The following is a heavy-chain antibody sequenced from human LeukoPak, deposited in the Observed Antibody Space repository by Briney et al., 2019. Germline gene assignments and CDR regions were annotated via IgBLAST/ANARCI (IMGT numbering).Heavy chain of an antibody. CDR2: ISWDGGST. D-gene: IGHD5-18*01. CDR1: GFTFDDYT. Sequence: GGSLRLSCAASGFTFDDYTMHWVRQAPGKGLEWVSLISWDGGSTYYADSVKGRFTISRDNAKNSLYLQMSSLRVEDTAVYYCARDPRGITALVDYFDYWGQGTLVTVSS. V-gene: IGHV3-43*01. J-gene: IGHJ4*02. CDR3: ARDPRGITALVDYFDY.